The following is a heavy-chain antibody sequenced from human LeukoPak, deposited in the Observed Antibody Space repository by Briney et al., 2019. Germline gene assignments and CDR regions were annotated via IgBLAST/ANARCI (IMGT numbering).Heavy chain of an antibody. CDR1: GGTFSSYA. Sequence: SVKVSCKASGGTFSSYAISWVRQVPGQGLEWMGGIIPIFGTANYAQKFQGRVTITADESTSTAYMELSSLRSEDTAVYYCARVPYGSGSYFDYWGQGTLVTVSS. V-gene: IGHV1-69*13. J-gene: IGHJ4*02. CDR3: ARVPYGSGSYFDY. D-gene: IGHD3-10*01. CDR2: IIPIFGTA.